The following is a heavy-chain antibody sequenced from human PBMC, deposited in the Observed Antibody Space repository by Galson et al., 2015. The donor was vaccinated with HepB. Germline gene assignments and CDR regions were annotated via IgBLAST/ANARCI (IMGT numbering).Heavy chain of an antibody. Sequence: SVKVSCKASGGTFSSYAISWVRQAPGQGLEWMGGIIPIFGTANYAQKFQGRVTITADESTSTAYMELSSLRSEDTAVYYCARDTGHYVGLDAFEIWGQGTVVAVSS. CDR3: ARDTGHYVGLDAFEI. CDR1: GGTFSSYA. CDR2: IIPIFGTA. D-gene: IGHD4-17*01. V-gene: IGHV1-69*13. J-gene: IGHJ3*02.